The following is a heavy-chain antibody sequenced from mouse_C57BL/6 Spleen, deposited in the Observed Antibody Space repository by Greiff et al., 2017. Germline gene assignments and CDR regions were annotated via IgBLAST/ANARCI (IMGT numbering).Heavy chain of an antibody. Sequence: QVQLQQSGAELVRPGASVKLSCKASGYTFTDYYINWVKQRPGQGLEWIARIYPGSGNTYYNEKFKGKATLTAEKSSSTAYMQLSSLTSEDSAVYFCARKGWDGYFDVWGTGTTVTVSS. CDR1: GYTFTDYY. CDR2: IYPGSGNT. CDR3: ARKGWDGYFDV. V-gene: IGHV1-76*01. J-gene: IGHJ1*03. D-gene: IGHD3-3*01.